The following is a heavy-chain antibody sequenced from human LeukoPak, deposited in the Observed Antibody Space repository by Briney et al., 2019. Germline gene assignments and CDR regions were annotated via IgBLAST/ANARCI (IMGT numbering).Heavy chain of an antibody. D-gene: IGHD3-3*01. V-gene: IGHV4-34*01. CDR3: ARGIRFLEWRSNYYYYGMDV. CDR2: INHSGST. Sequence: SETLSLTCAVYGGSFSGYYWSWIRQPPGKGLEWIGEINHSGSTNYNPSLKSRVTISVDTSKNQFSPKLSSVTAADTAVYYCARGIRFLEWRSNYYYYGMDVWGQGTTVTVSS. J-gene: IGHJ6*02. CDR1: GGSFSGYY.